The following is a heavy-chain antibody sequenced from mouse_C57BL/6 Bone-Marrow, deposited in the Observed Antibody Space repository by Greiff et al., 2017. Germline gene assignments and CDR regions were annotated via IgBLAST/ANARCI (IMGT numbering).Heavy chain of an antibody. Sequence: QVQLKQSDAELVKPGASVKISCKVSGYTFTDHTIHWMKQRPEQGLEWIGYIYPRDGSTKYNEMFKGKATLTADKSSSTGYRRLDSLTSEDSAVNFCARCDYYGSSYSFAYWGQGTLVTVSA. CDR3: ARCDYYGSSYSFAY. CDR1: GYTFTDHT. J-gene: IGHJ3*01. D-gene: IGHD1-1*01. V-gene: IGHV1-78*01. CDR2: IYPRDGST.